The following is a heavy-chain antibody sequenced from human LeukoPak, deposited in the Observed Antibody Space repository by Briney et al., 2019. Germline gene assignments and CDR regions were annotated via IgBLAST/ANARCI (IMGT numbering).Heavy chain of an antibody. Sequence: SETLSLTCTVSGGSISSYYWSWIRQPPGKGLEWIGYIYYSGSTNYNPSLKSRVTISVDTSKNQFSLKLGSVTAADTAVYYCARDPSYHDYYDSSGYYDYWGQGTLVTVSS. CDR2: IYYSGST. CDR1: GGSISSYY. CDR3: ARDPSYHDYYDSSGYYDY. J-gene: IGHJ4*02. V-gene: IGHV4-59*01. D-gene: IGHD3-22*01.